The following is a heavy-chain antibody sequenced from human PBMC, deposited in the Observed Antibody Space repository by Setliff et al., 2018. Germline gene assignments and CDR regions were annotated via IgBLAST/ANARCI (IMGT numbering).Heavy chain of an antibody. Sequence: SETLSLTCIVSGGSINSYYWNWIRQPPGKGLEWSGYIYYSGNSNYDTNYNPSLKSRFTISVDTAKNQFSLKLSSVTAADTAVYYCARRLCGGDCSYDYWGQGTLVTVSS. V-gene: IGHV4-59*08. D-gene: IGHD2-21*02. CDR1: GGSINSYY. J-gene: IGHJ4*02. CDR3: ARRLCGGDCSYDY. CDR2: IYYSGNSNYDT.